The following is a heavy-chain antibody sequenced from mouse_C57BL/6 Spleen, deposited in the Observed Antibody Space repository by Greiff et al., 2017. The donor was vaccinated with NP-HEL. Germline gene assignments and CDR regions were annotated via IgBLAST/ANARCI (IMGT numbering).Heavy chain of an antibody. CDR1: GYTFTDYN. Sequence: EVQLQQSGPELVKPGASVKMSCKASGYTFTDYNMHWVKQSHGKSLEWIGYINPNNGGTSYNQKFKGKATLTVNKSSSTAYMELRSLTSEDSAVYYCARSYDYDDGEFAYWGQGTLVTVSA. CDR2: INPNNGGT. D-gene: IGHD2-4*01. CDR3: ARSYDYDDGEFAY. V-gene: IGHV1-22*01. J-gene: IGHJ3*01.